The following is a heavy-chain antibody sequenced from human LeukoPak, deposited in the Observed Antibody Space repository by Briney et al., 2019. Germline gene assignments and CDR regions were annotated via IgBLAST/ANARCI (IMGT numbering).Heavy chain of an antibody. Sequence: ASVKVSCKASGYTFTSYGISWVRQAPGQGLEWMGWISAYNGNTNYAQKFQGRVTMTRDTSISTAYMELSRLRSDDTAVYYCARDLYDILTGYLNHFDYWGQGTLVTVSS. CDR1: GYTFTSYG. V-gene: IGHV1-18*01. CDR3: ARDLYDILTGYLNHFDY. CDR2: ISAYNGNT. D-gene: IGHD3-9*01. J-gene: IGHJ4*02.